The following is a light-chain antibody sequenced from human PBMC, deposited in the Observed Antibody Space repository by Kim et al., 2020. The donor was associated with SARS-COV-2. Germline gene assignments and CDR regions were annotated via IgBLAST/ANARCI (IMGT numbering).Light chain of an antibody. CDR2: TAS. V-gene: IGKV1-17*03. CDR3: LQHNSFPPT. Sequence: ASVGESVTITWRASQDISNYLAWFQQKPGKVPKRLIYTASSLQSGVPSRFSGSGSGTEFTLTISSLQPEDFATYYCLQHNSFPPTFGGGTKVDIK. J-gene: IGKJ4*01. CDR1: QDISNY.